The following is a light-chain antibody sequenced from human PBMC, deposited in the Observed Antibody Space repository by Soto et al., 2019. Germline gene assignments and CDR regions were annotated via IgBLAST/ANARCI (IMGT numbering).Light chain of an antibody. CDR3: NSFRSSNPPYYV. J-gene: IGLJ1*01. CDR2: DVS. Sequence: QSVLTQPASVSGSPGQSITISCTGTSSDVGGYNYVSWYQQHPGKAPKLMIYDVSNRPSGVSNRLSGSKSGNTASLTISGLQADDEADYYCNSFRSSNPPYYVFGTGTKVTVL. V-gene: IGLV2-14*01. CDR1: SSDVGGYNY.